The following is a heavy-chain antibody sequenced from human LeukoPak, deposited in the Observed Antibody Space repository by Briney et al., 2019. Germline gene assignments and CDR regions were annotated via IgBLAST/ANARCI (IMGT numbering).Heavy chain of an antibody. CDR1: GGSFSGYY. Sequence: SETLSLTCAVYGGSFSGYYWSWLRQPPGKGLEWIGEINHSGSTNYNPSLKSRVTISVDTSKNQFSLKLSSVTAADTAVYYCARGRLHTAMVSYYYYYMDVWGKGTTVTVSS. D-gene: IGHD5-18*01. V-gene: IGHV4-34*01. CDR3: ARGRLHTAMVSYYYYYMDV. CDR2: INHSGST. J-gene: IGHJ6*03.